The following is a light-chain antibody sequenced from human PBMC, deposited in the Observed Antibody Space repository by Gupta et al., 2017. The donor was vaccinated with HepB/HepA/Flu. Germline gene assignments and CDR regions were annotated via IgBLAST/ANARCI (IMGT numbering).Light chain of an antibody. CDR3: QQYDSTPWT. CDR2: LAS. CDR1: QSVLYSSNNKNY. J-gene: IGKJ1*01. Sequence: DIVMTQSPDSLAVSLGERATINCKSSQSVLYSSNNKNYLAWYQQKPGQPPKLLIYLASTRESGVPDRFSGSGSGTDFTLTISSLQAEDVAVYYCQQYDSTPWTFGQGTKVEIK. V-gene: IGKV4-1*01.